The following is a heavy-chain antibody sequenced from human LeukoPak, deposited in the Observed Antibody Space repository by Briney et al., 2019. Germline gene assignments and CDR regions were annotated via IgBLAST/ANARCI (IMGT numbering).Heavy chain of an antibody. CDR2: ISKSGDHT. CDR1: GFTFNNYA. CDR3: ATSWWPDTSAFRWGRDGMDV. V-gene: IGHV3-23*01. J-gene: IGHJ6*02. Sequence: PGGSLRLSCAVSGFTFNNYAMSWVRQAPGKGLEWVSAISKSGDHTYYAASAKGRFTIYRDNSKNTQYLQMNSLRAEDTAVYYCATSWWPDTSAFRWGRDGMDVWGQGTTVIVS. D-gene: IGHD3-16*01.